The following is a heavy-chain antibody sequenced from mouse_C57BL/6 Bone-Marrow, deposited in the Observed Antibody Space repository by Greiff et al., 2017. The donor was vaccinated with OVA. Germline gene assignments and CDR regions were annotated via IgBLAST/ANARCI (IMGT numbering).Heavy chain of an antibody. J-gene: IGHJ1*03. Sequence: EVQLQQSGAELVRPGASVKLSCTASGFNIKDDYMHWVKQRPEQGLEWIGWIDPENGDTEYASKFQGKATITADTSSNTAYLQLSSLTSEDTAVYYCTTRYGSSSPYWYFDVWGTGTTVTVSS. V-gene: IGHV14-4*01. CDR3: TTRYGSSSPYWYFDV. CDR2: IDPENGDT. CDR1: GFNIKDDY. D-gene: IGHD1-1*01.